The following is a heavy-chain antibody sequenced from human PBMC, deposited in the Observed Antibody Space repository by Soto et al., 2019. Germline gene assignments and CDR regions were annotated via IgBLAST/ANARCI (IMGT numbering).Heavy chain of an antibody. CDR1: GGSFSGYY. CDR2: INHSGST. Sequence: SETLSVTCAVYGGSFSGYYWSWIRQPPGKGLEWIGEINHSGSTNYNPSLKSRVTISVDTSKNQFSLKLSSVTAADTAVYYCARGSNSGYDYKYYFDYRGQGTLVTVSS. J-gene: IGHJ4*02. V-gene: IGHV4-34*01. CDR3: ARGSNSGYDYKYYFDY. D-gene: IGHD5-12*01.